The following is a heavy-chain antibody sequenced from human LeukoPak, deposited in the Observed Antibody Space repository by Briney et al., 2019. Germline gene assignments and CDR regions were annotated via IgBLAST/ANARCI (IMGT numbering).Heavy chain of an antibody. J-gene: IGHJ6*02. D-gene: IGHD3-22*01. CDR1: EYTFTSYY. V-gene: IGHV1-46*01. Sequence: ASVKDSCKASEYTFTSYYMHWVRQAPGRGLEWMGIINPSGGSTSYAQKFQGRVTMTRDTSTSTVYMELSSLRSEDTAVYYCARDLLPSWYYDSSGYPGIMDIWGQGITVTVSS. CDR3: ARDLLPSWYYDSSGYPGIMDI. CDR2: INPSGGST.